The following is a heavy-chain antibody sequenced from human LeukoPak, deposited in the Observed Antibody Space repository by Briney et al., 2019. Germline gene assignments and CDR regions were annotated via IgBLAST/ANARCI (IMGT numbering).Heavy chain of an antibody. CDR3: TGFHSSSWYTHYWYFDL. J-gene: IGHJ2*01. CDR2: IRSKAYGGTT. CDR1: GFTFGDYA. D-gene: IGHD6-13*01. Sequence: PGGSLRLSCTASGFTFGDYAMSWFRQAPGKGLEWVGFIRSKAYGGTTEYAASVKGRFTISRDDSKSIAYLQMNSLKTEDTAVYYCTGFHSSSWYTHYWYFDLWGRGTLVTVSS. V-gene: IGHV3-49*03.